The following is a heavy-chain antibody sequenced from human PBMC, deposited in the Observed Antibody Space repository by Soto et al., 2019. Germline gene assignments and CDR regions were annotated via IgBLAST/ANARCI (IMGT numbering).Heavy chain of an antibody. CDR1: GGSISGSY. D-gene: IGHD6-19*01. CDR3: ARSVAVPGARIDY. CDR2: VYYTGST. J-gene: IGHJ4*02. V-gene: IGHV4-59*01. Sequence: SETLSLTCSVSGGSISGSYWSWIRQSPGKGLEWLGYVYYTGSTNYSPSLRSRVSISVDTSKNEFSLRLSSVTAADTAVYFCARSVAVPGARIDYWGQGTQVTVSS.